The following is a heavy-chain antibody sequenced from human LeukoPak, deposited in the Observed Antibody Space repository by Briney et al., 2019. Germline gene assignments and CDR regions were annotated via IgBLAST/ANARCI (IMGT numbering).Heavy chain of an antibody. Sequence: ASVKVSCKASGYTFTSYDINWVRQATGQGLEWMGWMNPNSGNTGYAQKFQGRVTMTRNTSISTAYMELSSLRPEDTAVYYCARGLKRWGYCSSTSCYSDNWFDPWGQGTLVTVSS. CDR1: GYTFTSYD. J-gene: IGHJ5*02. V-gene: IGHV1-8*01. D-gene: IGHD2-2*01. CDR2: MNPNSGNT. CDR3: ARGLKRWGYCSSTSCYSDNWFDP.